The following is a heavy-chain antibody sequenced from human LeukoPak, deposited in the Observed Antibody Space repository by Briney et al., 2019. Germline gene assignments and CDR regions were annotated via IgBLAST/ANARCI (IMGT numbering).Heavy chain of an antibody. D-gene: IGHD4-17*01. CDR2: INHSGYT. CDR1: GVSFNDYY. Sequence: PSETLSLTCAVSGVSFNDYYWSWVRQTPGKGLEWIGEINHSGYTNDSPSLKSRVTLSIDTSRKQFSLNLRSVTVADTGIYYCTRMTTGHDYWGQGTLVTVAS. CDR3: TRMTTGHDY. J-gene: IGHJ4*02. V-gene: IGHV4-34*01.